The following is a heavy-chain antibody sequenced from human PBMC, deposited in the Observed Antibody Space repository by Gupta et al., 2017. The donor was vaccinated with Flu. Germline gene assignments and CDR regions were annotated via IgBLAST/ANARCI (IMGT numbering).Heavy chain of an antibody. CDR3: ARRQAGYTFDY. CDR2: ISYSGST. V-gene: IGHV4-39*01. D-gene: IGHD5-12*01. J-gene: IGHJ4*02. Sequence: QVQLQESGPGLAKPSETLSLTCSVSGGSVSSNVYYWGWIRQPPGKGLEWIGTISYSGSTFYNPSLTSRVTTSMDASKNQFSLNLRSVTAADTAVYYCARRQAGYTFDYWGQGTLVTVSS. CDR1: GGSVSSNVYY.